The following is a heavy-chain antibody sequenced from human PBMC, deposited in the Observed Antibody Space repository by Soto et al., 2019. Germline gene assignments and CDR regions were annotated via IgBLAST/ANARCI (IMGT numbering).Heavy chain of an antibody. CDR3: ARILRYSSGWYLRAYYFDY. Sequence: SETLSLTCAVYGGSFSGYYWSWIRQPPGKGLEWIGEINHSGSTNYNPSLKSRVTISVDTSKNQFSLKLSSVTAADTAVYYCARILRYSSGWYLRAYYFDYWGQGTLVTVSS. D-gene: IGHD6-19*01. CDR1: GGSFSGYY. J-gene: IGHJ4*02. V-gene: IGHV4-34*01. CDR2: INHSGST.